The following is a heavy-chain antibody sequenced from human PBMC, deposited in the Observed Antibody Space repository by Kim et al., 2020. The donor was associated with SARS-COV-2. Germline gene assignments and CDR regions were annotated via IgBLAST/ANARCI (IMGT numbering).Heavy chain of an antibody. D-gene: IGHD1-26*01. CDR2: IWYDGSNK. CDR1: GFTFSSYG. CDR3: ARSLYSGSSADY. J-gene: IGHJ4*02. Sequence: GGSLRLSCAASGFTFSSYGMHWVRQAPGKGLEWVAVIWYDGSNKYYADSVKGRFTISRDNSKNTLYLQMNSLRAEDTAVYYCARSLYSGSSADYWGQGTLVTVSS. V-gene: IGHV3-33*08.